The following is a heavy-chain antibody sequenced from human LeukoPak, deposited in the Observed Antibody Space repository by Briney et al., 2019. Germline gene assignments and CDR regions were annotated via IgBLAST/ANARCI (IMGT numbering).Heavy chain of an antibody. CDR2: INPDSGGT. D-gene: IGHD3-22*01. CDR3: ARAGVWDYSDSSGYHNAAFDI. Sequence: RWASVKVSCKASGYTFNDYYMHWVRQAPGQGLEWMGRINPDSGGTDYAQKFQGRVTMTRDTSITTAYMDLSRLRSDDTAVYYCARAGVWDYSDSSGYHNAAFDIWGQGTMVTVSS. J-gene: IGHJ3*02. V-gene: IGHV1-2*02. CDR1: GYTFNDYY.